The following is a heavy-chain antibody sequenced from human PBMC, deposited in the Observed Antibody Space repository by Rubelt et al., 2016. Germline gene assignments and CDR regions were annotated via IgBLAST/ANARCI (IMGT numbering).Heavy chain of an antibody. D-gene: IGHD6-19*01. CDR3: AKEFYPLNSGWLPPIDY. CDR2: IYSGGST. Sequence: EVQLVESGGGLVQPGGSLRLSCAASGFTVSSNYMSWVRQAPGKGLEWVSVIYSGGSTYYADSVKGRFTISSDNSKNTLYLQVNSLRAEDTALYYCAKEFYPLNSGWLPPIDYWGQGTLVTVSS. J-gene: IGHJ4*02. CDR1: GFTVSSNY. V-gene: IGHV3-66*01.